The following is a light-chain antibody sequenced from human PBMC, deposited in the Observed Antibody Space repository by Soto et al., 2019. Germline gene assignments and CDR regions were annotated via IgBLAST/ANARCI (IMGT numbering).Light chain of an antibody. Sequence: IQVTQSPSSLSASVGDRVTITCRASQGISSYLAWYQQKPGKAPKLLIYAASTLQSGVPLRFSGSGSGTDFTLTSSSLQPEDFANYYCQQLNSYPLTVGGGTKVDIK. CDR2: AAS. J-gene: IGKJ4*01. CDR3: QQLNSYPLT. CDR1: QGISSY. V-gene: IGKV1-9*01.